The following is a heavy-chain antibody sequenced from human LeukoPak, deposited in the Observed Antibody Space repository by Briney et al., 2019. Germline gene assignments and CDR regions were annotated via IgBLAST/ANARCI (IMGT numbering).Heavy chain of an antibody. D-gene: IGHD4-17*01. CDR2: IYSGST. J-gene: IGHJ3*02. CDR3: ANQGLVMTTVTTVDDAFDI. Sequence: GGSLRLSCTVSGFTVTSNSMSWVRQAPGKGLEWVSFIYSGSTHYSYSVKGRVTISRDNSKNTLYLQMNSLRAEDTAVYYCANQGLVMTTVTTVDDAFDIWGQGTMVTVSS. CDR1: GFTVTSNS. V-gene: IGHV3-53*01.